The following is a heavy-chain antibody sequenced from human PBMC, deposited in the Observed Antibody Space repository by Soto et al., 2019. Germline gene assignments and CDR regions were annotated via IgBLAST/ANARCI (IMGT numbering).Heavy chain of an antibody. CDR2: IDPKSGGT. Sequence: QLVQSGAEVKKPGASVKVPCKTSGPTFIAYYIHWVRQAPGQGLEWMGWIDPKSGGTTYEQKFLGRVTMTRDTSINTAYMELNTLTSDDTALYYCARISVDVPEWGQGTLITVSS. CDR1: GPTFIAYY. J-gene: IGHJ4*02. CDR3: ARISVDVPE. V-gene: IGHV1-2*02. D-gene: IGHD5-12*01.